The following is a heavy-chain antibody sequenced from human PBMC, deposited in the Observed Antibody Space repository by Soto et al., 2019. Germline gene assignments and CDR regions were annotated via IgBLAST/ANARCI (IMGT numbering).Heavy chain of an antibody. CDR2: IRSKAYGGTT. J-gene: IGHJ6*02. V-gene: IGHV3-49*04. Sequence: GGSLRLSCTASGFTFGDYAMSWVRQAPGKGLEWVGFIRSKAYGGTTEYAASVKGRFTISRDDSKSIAYLQMNSLKTEDTAVYYCTRDALLSYYYYYGMDVWGQGTTVTVSS. CDR3: TRDALLSYYYYYGMDV. CDR1: GFTFGDYA.